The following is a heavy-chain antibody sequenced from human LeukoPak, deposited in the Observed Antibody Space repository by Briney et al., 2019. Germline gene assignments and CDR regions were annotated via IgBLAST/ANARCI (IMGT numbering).Heavy chain of an antibody. Sequence: SPRPSCAAPGFSLDVFATHWGRPAHGEGLGWGSGMSRNSGSIGYADYVKGRITISRDNAKNSLYLQMNSLRAEDTALYYCAKGVYGHYVPFDYWGQGPLVTVSS. CDR3: AKGVYGHYVPFDY. CDR1: GFSLDVFA. J-gene: IGHJ4*02. D-gene: IGHD4-17*01. V-gene: IGHV3-9*01. CDR2: MSRNSGSI.